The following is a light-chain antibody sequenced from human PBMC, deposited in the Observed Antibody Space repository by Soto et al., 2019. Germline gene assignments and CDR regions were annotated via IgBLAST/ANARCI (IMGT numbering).Light chain of an antibody. J-gene: IGKJ1*01. CDR2: GVS. CDR1: QSLSSN. CDR3: LQHNSYRWT. Sequence: EIVMTQSPATLSVSPGERATLSCRASQSLSSNLAWYQHKPGQAPRLLIYGVSTRATGVPARFSGSGSGTEFIPTISLLQAEDFATYYCLQHNSYRWTFGQGTKVDIK. V-gene: IGKV3-15*01.